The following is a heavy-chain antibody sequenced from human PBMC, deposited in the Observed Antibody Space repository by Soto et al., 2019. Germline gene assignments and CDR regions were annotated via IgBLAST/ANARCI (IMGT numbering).Heavy chain of an antibody. CDR2: ISANSGNT. CDR1: GYTFTSNG. D-gene: IGHD2-8*01. J-gene: IGHJ4*02. CDR3: ARHVWPAFRE. V-gene: IGHV1-18*01. Sequence: VQLVQSGAEMKEPGASVMVSCKASGYTFTSNGISWVRQAPGQGLEWMGWISANSGNTNYAEKFQGRVTMTKDTSTSPVYMELWSLRSHDTAVYYCARHVWPAFREWGQGTLVTVSS.